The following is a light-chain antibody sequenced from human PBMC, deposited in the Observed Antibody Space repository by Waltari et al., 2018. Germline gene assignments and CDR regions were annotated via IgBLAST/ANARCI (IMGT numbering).Light chain of an antibody. Sequence: QSALTHPRSVSGSPGQSVTLSCAGTSSDVGAYYHVSWYPQSPGTAPKLLIYEFNKRPSGVPERFSASKAGNAASLTSSGVRAEEEADYYCCSYAGDYTVVFGGGTKLTVL. CDR3: CSYAGDYTVV. J-gene: IGLJ2*01. CDR1: SSDVGAYYH. CDR2: EFN. V-gene: IGLV2-11*01.